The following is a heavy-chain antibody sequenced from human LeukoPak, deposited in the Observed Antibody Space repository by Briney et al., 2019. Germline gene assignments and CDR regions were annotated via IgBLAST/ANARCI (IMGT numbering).Heavy chain of an antibody. D-gene: IGHD2-2*01. V-gene: IGHV3-64D*06. J-gene: IGHJ3*02. CDR1: GFTFSSYA. CDR2: ISSNGGST. Sequence: GGSLRLSCSASGFTFSSYAMHWVRRAPGKGLEYVSAISSNGGSTYYADSVKGRFTISRDNSKNTMYLQMSSLRTEDTAVYYCVKRADCSSNSCAKGSHAFDIWGQGTMVTVSS. CDR3: VKRADCSSNSCAKGSHAFDI.